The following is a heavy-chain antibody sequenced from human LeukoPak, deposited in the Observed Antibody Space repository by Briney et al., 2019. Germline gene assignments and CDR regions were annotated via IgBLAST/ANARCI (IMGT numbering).Heavy chain of an antibody. CDR3: AKGQELDDGVFDS. J-gene: IGHJ4*02. Sequence: AGSLRLSCTASGFTFSSLAMTWVRQAPGKGLEWVSTIRSNGDTTYNADSVKGRFTISRDNSKNTLYLELNSLRVEDTATFYCAKGQELDDGVFDSWGRGTMVTVSS. CDR1: GFTFSSLA. V-gene: IGHV3-23*01. CDR2: IRSNGDTT. D-gene: IGHD1-1*01.